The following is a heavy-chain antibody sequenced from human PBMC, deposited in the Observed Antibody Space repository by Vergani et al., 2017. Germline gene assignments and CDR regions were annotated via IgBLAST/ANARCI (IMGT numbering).Heavy chain of an antibody. J-gene: IGHJ3*02. CDR3: ARDLYYYDSSGYYFHAFDI. CDR1: GGSISSGGYY. V-gene: IGHV4-31*03. D-gene: IGHD3-22*01. CDR2: IYYSGST. Sequence: QVQLQESGPGLVKPSQTLSLTCTVSGGSISSGGYYWSWIRQHPGKGLEWIGYIYYSGSTNYNPSLKSRVTISVDTSKNQFSLKLSSVTAADTAVYYCARDLYYYDSSGYYFHAFDIWGQGTMVTVSS.